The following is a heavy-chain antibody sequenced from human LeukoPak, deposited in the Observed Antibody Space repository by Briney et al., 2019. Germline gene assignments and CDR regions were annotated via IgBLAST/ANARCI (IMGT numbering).Heavy chain of an antibody. CDR2: IYFSGTT. CDR1: GDSIRGSTYY. J-gene: IGHJ4*02. V-gene: IGHV4-39*01. CDR3: AGVVVTGLSSDY. D-gene: IGHD2-21*02. Sequence: SETLSLTCSVSGDSIRGSTYYWGWIRQPPGKDLEWIGNIYFSGTTFYNPSLKGRVTLSIGTSKNQFSLKLNSLTAADTAVYQCAGVVVTGLSSDYWGQGTLVTVSA.